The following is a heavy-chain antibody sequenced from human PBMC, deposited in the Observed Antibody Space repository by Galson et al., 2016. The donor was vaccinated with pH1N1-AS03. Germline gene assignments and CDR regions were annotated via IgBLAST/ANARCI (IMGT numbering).Heavy chain of an antibody. CDR1: GGSITTDY. CDR2: VSHDGNT. J-gene: IGHJ4*02. D-gene: IGHD3-22*01. V-gene: IGHV4-59*08. Sequence: SETLSLTCSVSGGSITTDYWNWIRQPPGKGLEWIGYVSHDGNTNYNPSLYSRVTMSVDTSKNQFPLKLNSVSAADTAVYYCARMRVVAASDTSGYYYFDFWGQGALVTVSS. CDR3: ARMRVVAASDTSGYYYFDF.